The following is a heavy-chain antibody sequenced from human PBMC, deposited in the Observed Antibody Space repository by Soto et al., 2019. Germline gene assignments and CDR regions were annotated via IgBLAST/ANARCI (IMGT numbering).Heavy chain of an antibody. V-gene: IGHV1-18*01. CDR2: ISAYNGNT. Sequence: GASVKVSCKASGYTFTSYGISWVRQAPGQGLEWMGWISAYNGNTNYAQKLQGRVTMTTDTSTSTAYMELRSLRSDDTAVYYCARDIGCSSTSCYGHIRFDPWGQGTLVTVSS. D-gene: IGHD2-2*01. CDR3: ARDIGCSSTSCYGHIRFDP. CDR1: GYTFTSYG. J-gene: IGHJ5*02.